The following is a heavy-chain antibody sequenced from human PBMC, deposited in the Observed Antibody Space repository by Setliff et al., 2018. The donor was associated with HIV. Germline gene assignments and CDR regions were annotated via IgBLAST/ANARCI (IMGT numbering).Heavy chain of an antibody. CDR3: ARQRAGPDY. V-gene: IGHV4-61*09. Sequence: SETLSLTCTVSGGSINSDSYNYYWSWIRQPAGRGLEWNGHVYSSGTTSYKPSLKSLVTLSLDASKNQFSLQLSSVTAADTAVYYCARQRAGPDYWGQGTLFTVSS. CDR1: GGSINSDSYNYY. J-gene: IGHJ4*02. CDR2: VYSSGTT.